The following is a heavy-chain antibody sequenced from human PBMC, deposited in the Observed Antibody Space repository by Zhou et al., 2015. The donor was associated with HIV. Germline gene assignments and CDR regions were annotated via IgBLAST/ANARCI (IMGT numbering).Heavy chain of an antibody. CDR1: GGTFSSYA. V-gene: IGHV1-69*12. CDR2: IIPIFGTA. Sequence: QVQLVQSGAEVKKPGSSVKVSCKASGGTFSSYAISWVRQAPGQGLEWMGGIIPIFGTANYAQKFQGRVTITADESTSTAYMELSSLRSEDTAVYYCARGKGPAALSDYYYGMDVWGQGTTVTVSS. CDR3: ARGKGPAALSDYYYGMDV. D-gene: IGHD2-2*01. J-gene: IGHJ6*02.